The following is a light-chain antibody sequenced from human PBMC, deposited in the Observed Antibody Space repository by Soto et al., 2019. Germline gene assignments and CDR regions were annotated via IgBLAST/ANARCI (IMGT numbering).Light chain of an antibody. J-gene: IGKJ1*01. CDR1: QSVSSSD. Sequence: EIVLTQSPGTLSLSPGERATLSCRAGQSVSSSDLAWYQHKPGQAPRLLIYGASSRATGIPDRFSGSGSGTDFTLTISRLEPEDFAVYYCQQSGYSTGTFGQGTKVDIK. CDR2: GAS. CDR3: QQSGYSTGT. V-gene: IGKV3-20*01.